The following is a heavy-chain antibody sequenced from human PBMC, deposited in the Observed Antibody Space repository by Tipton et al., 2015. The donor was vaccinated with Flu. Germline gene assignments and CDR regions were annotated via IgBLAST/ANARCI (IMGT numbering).Heavy chain of an antibody. CDR1: GGSISSSSHY. CDR3: ARRDCAGGICYSRGYDAFDI. Sequence: TLSLTCTVSGGSISSSSHYWGWIRQPPGKGLEWIGSIYHSGSTYYNPSLKSRVTISVDTSKNQFSLKLGSVTAGDTAVYYCARRDCAGGICYSRGYDAFDIWGQGTLVTVSS. J-gene: IGHJ3*02. D-gene: IGHD2-8*02. V-gene: IGHV4-39*07. CDR2: IYHSGST.